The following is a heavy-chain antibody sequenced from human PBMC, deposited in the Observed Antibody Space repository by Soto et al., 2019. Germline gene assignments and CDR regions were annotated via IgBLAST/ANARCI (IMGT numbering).Heavy chain of an antibody. CDR1: GGSISSGGYY. V-gene: IGHV4-31*03. CDR2: IYYSGST. Sequence: SETLSLTCTVSGGSISSGGYYWSWIRQHPGKGLEWIGYIYYSGSTYYNPSLKSRVTISVDTSKNQFSLKLSSVTAADTAVYYCARSEGVVVGYYYYGMDVWGQGTTVTVSS. J-gene: IGHJ6*02. D-gene: IGHD2-15*01. CDR3: ARSEGVVVGYYYYGMDV.